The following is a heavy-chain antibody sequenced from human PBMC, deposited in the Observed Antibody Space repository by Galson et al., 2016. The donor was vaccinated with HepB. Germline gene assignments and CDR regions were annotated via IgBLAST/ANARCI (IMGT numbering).Heavy chain of an antibody. D-gene: IGHD5-12*01. CDR3: VRGAGGYAPHFDY. CDR1: GFTFNYYG. J-gene: IGHJ4*02. Sequence: SLRLSCAASGFTFNYYGMIWVRQAPGKGLEWVSFISSHNSNIYYADSVNGRFTTSRDNAYNSLYLQMSSLRVEDTAVYYCVRGAGGYAPHFDYWGQGTLVTVSS. CDR2: ISSHNSNI. V-gene: IGHV3-21*01.